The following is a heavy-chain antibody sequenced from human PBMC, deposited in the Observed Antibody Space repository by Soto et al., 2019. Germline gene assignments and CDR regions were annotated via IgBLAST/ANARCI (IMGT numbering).Heavy chain of an antibody. D-gene: IGHD3-16*01. Sequence: ASVKVSCKASGNTVPNYAIHWVRQAPGQRLEWMGWINGGNGNTYYSEHFQGRVTFTRDTSTSTVYMDLRSLRSDDTAVYYCAREGEMPYSYYGLDVWGQGTTVTVSS. V-gene: IGHV1-3*01. CDR1: GNTVPNYA. CDR2: INGGNGNT. J-gene: IGHJ6*02. CDR3: AREGEMPYSYYGLDV.